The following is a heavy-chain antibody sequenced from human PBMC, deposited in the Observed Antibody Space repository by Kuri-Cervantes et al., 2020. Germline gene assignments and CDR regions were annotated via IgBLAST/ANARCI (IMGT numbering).Heavy chain of an antibody. Sequence: ESLKISCTVSGGSISSYYWSWIRQPPGKGLEWIGYIYYSGSTNYNPSLKSRVTISVDTSKNQFSLKLSSVTAADTAVYYCARCPDYVWGSYRYSNWFDPWGQGTLVTVSS. CDR3: ARCPDYVWGSYRYSNWFDP. CDR2: IYYSGST. CDR1: GGSISSYY. D-gene: IGHD3-16*02. V-gene: IGHV4-59*01. J-gene: IGHJ5*02.